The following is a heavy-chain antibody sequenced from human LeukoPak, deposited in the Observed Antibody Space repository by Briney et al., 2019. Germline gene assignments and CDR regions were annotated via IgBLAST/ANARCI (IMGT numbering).Heavy chain of an antibody. CDR1: GFTFSSYW. J-gene: IGHJ6*02. Sequence: QAGGSLRLSCAASGFTFSSYWMHWVRQVPGKGLVWVSRINTDGRTAGYADSVKGRFTISRDNAKNTLYLQMNSLRAEDTAVYYCARDLGELLWFGESLDGMDVWGQGTTVTVSS. CDR2: INTDGRTA. D-gene: IGHD3-10*01. V-gene: IGHV3-74*01. CDR3: ARDLGELLWFGESLDGMDV.